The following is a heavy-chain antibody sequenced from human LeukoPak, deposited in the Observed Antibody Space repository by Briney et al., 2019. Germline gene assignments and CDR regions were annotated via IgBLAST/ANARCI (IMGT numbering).Heavy chain of an antibody. D-gene: IGHD5-18*01. Sequence: GGSLRLSCAASGFTFSSYSMNWVRQAPGKGLEWVSYISSSSSTIYYADSVKGRFTISRDNAKNSLYLQMNSLRVEDTAMYYCASLDTAKQPLANHWGQGTLVTVSS. CDR3: ASLDTAKQPLANH. J-gene: IGHJ5*02. CDR2: ISSSSSTI. V-gene: IGHV3-48*01. CDR1: GFTFSSYS.